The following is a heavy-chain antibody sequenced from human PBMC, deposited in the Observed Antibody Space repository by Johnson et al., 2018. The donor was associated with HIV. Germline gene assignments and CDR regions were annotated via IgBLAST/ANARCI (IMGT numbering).Heavy chain of an antibody. CDR1: GFNVSSNY. Sequence: VQLVESGGGLVQPGGSLRLSCAASGFNVSSNYMSWVRQAPGKGLEWVSVIYSGGSTYYADSVKGRFTISRDNSKNTLYLQMNSLRAEDTAVYYCAREHLGYNFWSGYYPDAFDIWGLGTMVTVSS. CDR3: AREHLGYNFWSGYYPDAFDI. V-gene: IGHV3-66*01. D-gene: IGHD3-3*01. CDR2: IYSGGST. J-gene: IGHJ3*02.